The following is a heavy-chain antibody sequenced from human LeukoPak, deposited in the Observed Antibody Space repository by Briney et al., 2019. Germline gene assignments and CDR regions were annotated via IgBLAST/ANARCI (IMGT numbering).Heavy chain of an antibody. Sequence: GASVKVSCKTSGYIFTAYYMHWVRQAPGQGLEWLGRFNPRSGVTETAQTFRGRVTMTTDTSTSTAYMELRSLRSDDTAVYYCARGIFGTGIWLYFDYWGQGTLVTVSS. CDR1: GYIFTAYY. CDR2: FNPRSGVT. CDR3: ARGIFGTGIWLYFDY. J-gene: IGHJ4*02. V-gene: IGHV1-2*06. D-gene: IGHD3-3*01.